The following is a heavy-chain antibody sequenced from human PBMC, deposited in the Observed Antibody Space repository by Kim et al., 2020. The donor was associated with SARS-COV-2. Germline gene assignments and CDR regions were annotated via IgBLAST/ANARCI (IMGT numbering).Heavy chain of an antibody. V-gene: IGHV3-66*01. D-gene: IGHD3-10*01. CDR2: IYRDGTT. CDR3: ARDAVGSGRGGLDV. J-gene: IGHJ6*02. Sequence: GGSLRLSCAASGFSISGSYMTWVRQAPGKGLEWVSIIYRDGTTFYADSVKGRFTISRDNFKSTLYLQMNSLRGEDTAVYYCARDAVGSGRGGLDVWGQGTTVTVSS. CDR1: GFSISGSY.